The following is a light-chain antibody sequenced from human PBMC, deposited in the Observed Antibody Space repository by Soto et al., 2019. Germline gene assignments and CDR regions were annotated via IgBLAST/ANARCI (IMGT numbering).Light chain of an antibody. CDR1: SSNIGDNY. CDR2: DNN. J-gene: IGLJ1*01. V-gene: IGLV1-51*01. CDR3: GTWDSSLGVFV. Sequence: QSVLTQPPSVSAAPGQKVTISCSGSSSNIGDNYVSWYQQLPGTAPKFLIYDNNKRPSGIPDRFSGSKSGTSATLGITGLQTWDEADYYCGTWDSSLGVFVFGTGTKLTVL.